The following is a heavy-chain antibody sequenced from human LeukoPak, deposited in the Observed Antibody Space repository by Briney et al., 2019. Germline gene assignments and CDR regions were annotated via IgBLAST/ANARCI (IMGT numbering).Heavy chain of an antibody. J-gene: IGHJ6*02. CDR3: ARYYGSGRGYYGMDV. V-gene: IGHV3-33*01. CDR2: IWYDGSNK. CDR1: GFTFSSYG. Sequence: PGRSLRLSCAASGFTFSSYGMHWVRQAPGKGLEWVAVIWYDGSNKYYADSVKGRFTISRDNSKNTLYLQMNSLRAEDTAVYYCARYYGSGRGYYGMDVWGQGTTVTVSS. D-gene: IGHD3-10*01.